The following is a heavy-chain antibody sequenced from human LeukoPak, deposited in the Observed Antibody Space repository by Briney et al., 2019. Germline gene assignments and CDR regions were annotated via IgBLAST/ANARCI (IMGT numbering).Heavy chain of an antibody. J-gene: IGHJ4*02. CDR2: RKHDGGKK. CDR1: GFTLSTYC. Sequence: GGSLRLSCAASGFTLSTYCTSCARQPPGKGLEWVANRKHDGGKKYYMAAVQGRFTISRDNAKNSLYLQMNRVRAEDTAVYHCAIATRASDCPGGICWGQGTLVTVSS. CDR3: AIATRASDCPGGIC. V-gene: IGHV3-7*01. D-gene: IGHD2-21*02.